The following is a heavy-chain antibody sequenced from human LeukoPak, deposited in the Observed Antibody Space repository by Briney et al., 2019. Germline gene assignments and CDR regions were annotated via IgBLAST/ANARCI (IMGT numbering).Heavy chain of an antibody. CDR2: IIHGGSP. J-gene: IGHJ5*02. CDR1: GGSFSGYY. V-gene: IGHV4-34*04. D-gene: IGHD3-3*01. CDR3: AGARTAIFGVYNWFAR. Sequence: SETMSLTCAVYGGSFSGYYWSWNRQPPGKGLEWNGEIIHGGSPNINTTLRSRATLSVDPSKEQFSLNLSALTATATAGFYCAGARTAIFGVYNWFARCGQGTLVTVSS.